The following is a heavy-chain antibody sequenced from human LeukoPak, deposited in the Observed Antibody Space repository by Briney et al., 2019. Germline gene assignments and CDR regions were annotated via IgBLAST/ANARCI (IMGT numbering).Heavy chain of an antibody. J-gene: IGHJ6*03. CDR3: ASNTYYDFWSGYYTGNHYYYYMDV. V-gene: IGHV4-59*11. CDR2: IYYSGST. Sequence: PSETLSLTCTVSGGSISSHYWSWIRQPPGKGLEWIGYIYYSGSTNYNPSLKSRVTISVDTSKSQFSLKLSSVTAADTAVYYCASNTYYDFWSGYYTGNHYYYYMDVWGKGTTVTVSS. CDR1: GGSISSHY. D-gene: IGHD3-3*01.